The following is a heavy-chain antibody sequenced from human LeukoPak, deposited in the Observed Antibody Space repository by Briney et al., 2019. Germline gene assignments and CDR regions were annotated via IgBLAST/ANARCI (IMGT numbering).Heavy chain of an antibody. CDR1: GFTFSSYS. CDR3: ARWSYGSGYALDY. Sequence: GGSLRLSCAASGFTFSSYSVNWVRQAPGKGLEWVSYISGSSNTIYYADSVKGRFTVSRDNAKNSLYLQMNSLRAEDTAVYYCARWSYGSGYALDYWGQGTLVTVSS. V-gene: IGHV3-48*01. D-gene: IGHD5-12*01. J-gene: IGHJ4*02. CDR2: ISGSSNTI.